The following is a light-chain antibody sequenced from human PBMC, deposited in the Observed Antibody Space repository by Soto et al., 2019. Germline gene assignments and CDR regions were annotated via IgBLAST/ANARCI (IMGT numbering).Light chain of an antibody. CDR2: EVS. CDR1: SSDVGGYNY. J-gene: IGLJ1*01. V-gene: IGLV2-14*01. Sequence: QSFLTQPASVSGSPGQATTISYNGTSSDVGGYNYVSWYQQHPGKAPKLMIYEVSNRPSGVSNRFSGSKSGNTASLTISGLQAEDEADYYCSSYTSSSTYVFGTGTKVTVL. CDR3: SSYTSSSTYV.